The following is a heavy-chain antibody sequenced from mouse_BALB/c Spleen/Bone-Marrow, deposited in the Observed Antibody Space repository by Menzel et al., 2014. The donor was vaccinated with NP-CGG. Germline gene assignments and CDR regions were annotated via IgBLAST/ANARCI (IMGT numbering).Heavy chain of an antibody. CDR3: ARDRGGSY. J-gene: IGHJ3*01. V-gene: IGHV2-9*02. CDR2: IWAGGST. CDR1: GFSLTNYG. Sequence: VQVVESGPGLAAPSQSLSITCTVSGFSLTNYGVHWVRQPPEKGLEWLGVIWAGGSTNYNSALMSRLSISKDNSKSQVFLKMNSLQTDDTAMYYCARDRGGSYWGQGTLVTVSA.